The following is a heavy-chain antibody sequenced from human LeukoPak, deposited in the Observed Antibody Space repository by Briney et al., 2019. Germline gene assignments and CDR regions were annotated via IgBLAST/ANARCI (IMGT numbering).Heavy chain of an antibody. Sequence: GSLRLSCAASGFTFSSYWMSWVRQAPGKGLEWVANIKQDGSEKYYVDSVKGRFTISRDNAKNSPYLQMNSLRAEDTAVYYCARVSPNTVTTLRYFDYWGQGTLVTVSS. J-gene: IGHJ4*02. CDR2: IKQDGSEK. CDR3: ARVSPNTVTTLRYFDY. D-gene: IGHD4-17*01. CDR1: GFTFSSYW. V-gene: IGHV3-7*01.